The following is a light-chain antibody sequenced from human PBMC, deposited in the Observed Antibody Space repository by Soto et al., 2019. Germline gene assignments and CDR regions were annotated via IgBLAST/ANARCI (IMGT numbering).Light chain of an antibody. Sequence: QCVLTQPACVSGSPGQSITVSCTGTISDVVNFNYVSWYQQHPGKAPKLMIYEVIHRPSGVSNRFSGSKSDSTASLTISGLQAEDEADYYCTSYTSSGTYVFGTGTKVTVL. CDR3: TSYTSSGTYV. CDR1: ISDVVNFNY. V-gene: IGLV2-14*01. J-gene: IGLJ1*01. CDR2: EVI.